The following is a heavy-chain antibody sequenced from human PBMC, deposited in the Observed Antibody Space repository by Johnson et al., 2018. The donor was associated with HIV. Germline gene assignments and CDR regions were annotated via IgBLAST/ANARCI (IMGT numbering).Heavy chain of an antibody. CDR1: GFTFSSYW. V-gene: IGHV3-74*02. Sequence: VQLVESGGGVVQPGTSLRLSCAASGFTFSSYWMHWVRQVAGKGLVWVARINSDGSRTNYADSVRGRFTISRDNSKNTLYLQMNSLPPEDTAVYYCASRQYFSSFDIWGQGTMVTVSS. CDR3: ASRQYFSSFDI. CDR2: INSDGSRT. J-gene: IGHJ3*02. D-gene: IGHD3-3*01.